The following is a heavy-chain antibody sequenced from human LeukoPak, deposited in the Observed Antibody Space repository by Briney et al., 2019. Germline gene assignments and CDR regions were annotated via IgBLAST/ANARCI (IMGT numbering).Heavy chain of an antibody. CDR3: ARDDGYSYGYHWFDP. CDR1: GASFTGYY. J-gene: IGHJ5*02. Sequence: SETLSLTCAVYGASFTGYYWSWIRQPPGKGLEWIGEINHSGSTNYNPSLKSRVTISVDTSKNQFSLKLSSVTAADTAVYYCARDDGYSYGYHWFDPWGQGTLVTVSS. CDR2: INHSGST. V-gene: IGHV4-34*01. D-gene: IGHD5-18*01.